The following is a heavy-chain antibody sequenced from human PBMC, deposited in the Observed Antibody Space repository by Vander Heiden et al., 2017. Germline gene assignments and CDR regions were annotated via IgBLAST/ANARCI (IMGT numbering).Heavy chain of an antibody. J-gene: IGHJ3*02. CDR3: ARGELRGIAAAGTDDAFDI. Sequence: EVQLVESGGGLVKPGGSLRLSCAASGFTFSSYSLHWVRPAPGKGLEWVSSISNSSSYIYYADSVKGRFTISRDNAKNSLYLQMYSLRAEDTAVYYCARGELRGIAAAGTDDAFDIWGQGTMVTVSS. CDR2: ISNSSSYI. V-gene: IGHV3-21*01. D-gene: IGHD6-13*01. CDR1: GFTFSSYS.